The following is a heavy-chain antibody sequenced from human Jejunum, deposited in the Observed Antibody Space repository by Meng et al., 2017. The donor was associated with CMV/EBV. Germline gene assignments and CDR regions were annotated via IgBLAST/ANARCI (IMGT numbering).Heavy chain of an antibody. CDR3: AGDDIVASGTAPDY. D-gene: IGHD6-13*01. CDR1: GYTFTDYL. V-gene: IGHV1-2*02. J-gene: IGHJ4*02. Sequence: ASGYTFTDYLPHWVRHAPGQGLEWMGEINHNSGDTKYSQKFQGRVTLTRDTSTRTAYVELSGLRSDDTAVYYCAGDDIVASGTAPDYWGQGTLVTVSS. CDR2: INHNSGDT.